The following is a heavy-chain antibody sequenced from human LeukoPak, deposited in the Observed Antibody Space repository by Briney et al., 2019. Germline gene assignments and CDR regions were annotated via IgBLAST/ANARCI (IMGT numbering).Heavy chain of an antibody. CDR1: GGTFSSYA. CDR3: AKSDYGDYVPPLSGYYYGMDV. CDR2: IIPIFGIA. Sequence: GASVKVSWKASGGTFSSYAISWVRQAPGQGLEWMGRIIPIFGIANYAQKSQGRVTITADKSTSTAYMELSSLRSGDTAVYYCAKSDYGDYVPPLSGYYYGMDVWGQGTTVNVFS. J-gene: IGHJ6*02. V-gene: IGHV1-69*04. D-gene: IGHD4-17*01.